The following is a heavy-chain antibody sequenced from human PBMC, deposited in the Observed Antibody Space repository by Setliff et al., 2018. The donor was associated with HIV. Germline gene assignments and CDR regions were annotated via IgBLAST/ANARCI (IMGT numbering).Heavy chain of an antibody. CDR3: ARIWGDSSGQDY. Sequence: PSETLSLTCTVFGGSISNYYWSWIRQPPGKGLEWIGYIYYSGSTNYNPSLNSRVTMSVDMSKNQFSLKLSSVTAADTAVYYCARIWGDSSGQDYWGQGTLVTVSS. CDR1: GGSISNYY. V-gene: IGHV4-59*01. J-gene: IGHJ4*02. D-gene: IGHD6-6*01. CDR2: IYYSGST.